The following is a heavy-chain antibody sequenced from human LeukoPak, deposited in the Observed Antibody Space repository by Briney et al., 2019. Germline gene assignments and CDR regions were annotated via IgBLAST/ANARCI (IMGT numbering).Heavy chain of an antibody. Sequence: ASVKVSCKTIGGRFKSYGFSWVRQAPGQGLEWMGGIIPIFDRPNYAQKFQGRVTITADESTSTAYMELSGLRSEDTAMYYCGRWAGSSTRDGFWSGPFNFWGQGTLVSVSS. CDR3: GRWAGSSTRDGFWSGPFNF. V-gene: IGHV1-69*13. CDR2: IIPIFDRP. CDR1: GGRFKSYG. J-gene: IGHJ4*02. D-gene: IGHD3-3*01.